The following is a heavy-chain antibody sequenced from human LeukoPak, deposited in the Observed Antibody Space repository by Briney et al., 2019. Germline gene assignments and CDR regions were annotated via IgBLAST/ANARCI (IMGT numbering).Heavy chain of an antibody. CDR2: INPSGDNT. CDR1: GYTFTNNF. CDR3: ARDNSVGGSAWWFDP. D-gene: IGHD1-26*01. Sequence: ASVKVSCKAPGYTFTNNFMHSVRQAPGQGLERMGIINPSGDNTWYAQKFQGRVTMTRDMATSTDYMEVSSLRSEDTAVCYCARDNSVGGSAWWFDPWGQGTLVTVSA. V-gene: IGHV1-46*01. J-gene: IGHJ5*02.